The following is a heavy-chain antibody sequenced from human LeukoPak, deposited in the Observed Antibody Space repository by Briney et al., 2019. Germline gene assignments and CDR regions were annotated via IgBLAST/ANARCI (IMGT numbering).Heavy chain of an antibody. CDR3: ARSYCGSDCSSGGGIVDY. V-gene: IGHV4-4*09. D-gene: IGHD2-21*02. J-gene: IGHJ4*02. CDR2: IYHSGRT. CDR1: DGSISTYY. Sequence: SEILSLTCTVSDGSISTYYWSWIRQPPGKGLEWLGYIYHSGRTNYNPSLKSRVTISVDTSKNQFALKLSSVTAADTAVYYCARSYCGSDCSSGGGIVDYWGQGTLVTVSS.